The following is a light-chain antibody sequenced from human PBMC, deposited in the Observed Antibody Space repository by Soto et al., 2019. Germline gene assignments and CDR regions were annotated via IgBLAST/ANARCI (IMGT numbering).Light chain of an antibody. CDR2: KVS. V-gene: IGKV2D-30*01. CDR3: MQGTHWPYT. Sequence: DVVMTQSPLSLPVTLGQPASISCRSSQSLVYSDGNTYLSGLQQRPGKSPRRLIHKVSNWDSGDPDRLRGSGSGTDFKLKISRVEAEDVRVYYCMQGTHWPYTFGQGTELGIK. J-gene: IGKJ2*01. CDR1: QSLVYSDGNTY.